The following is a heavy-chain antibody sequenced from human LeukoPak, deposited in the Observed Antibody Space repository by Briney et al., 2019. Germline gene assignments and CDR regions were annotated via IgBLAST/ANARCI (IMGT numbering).Heavy chain of an antibody. CDR3: ARLDFWSGYYSFDY. D-gene: IGHD3-3*01. CDR2: MNPNSGNT. V-gene: IGHV1-8*01. Sequence: GASVKVSCKASGYTLTSYDINCVRQAPGQGLEWMVWMNPNSGNTGYAQKFQGRVTMTRNTSISTAYMELSSLRSEDTAVYYCARLDFWSGYYSFDYWGQGTLVTVSS. CDR1: GYTLTSYD. J-gene: IGHJ4*02.